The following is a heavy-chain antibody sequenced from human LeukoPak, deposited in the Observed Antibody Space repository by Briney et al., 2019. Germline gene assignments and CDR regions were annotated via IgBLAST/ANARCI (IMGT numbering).Heavy chain of an antibody. J-gene: IGHJ4*02. Sequence: RRYGMSWVRQAPGKGLEWIGSIYYSGSTYYNPSLKSRVTISVDTSKNQFSLKLSSVTAADTALYYCAKHYMGSSYNHGLDCWGQGTLVTVSS. CDR1: RRYG. CDR3: AKHYMGSSYNHGLDC. D-gene: IGHD3-10*01. V-gene: IGHV4-39*01. CDR2: IYYSGST.